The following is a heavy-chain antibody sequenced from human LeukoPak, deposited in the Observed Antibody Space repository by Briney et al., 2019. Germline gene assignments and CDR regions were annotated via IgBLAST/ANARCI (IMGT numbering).Heavy chain of an antibody. D-gene: IGHD3-22*01. CDR1: GGSFSGYY. J-gene: IGHJ6*03. CDR2: IYYSGST. Sequence: SETLSLTCAVYGGSFSGYYWSWLRQPPGKGLEWIGSIYYSGSTYYNPSLKSRVTISVDTSKNQFSLKLSSVTAADTAVYYCTRGSIAYYYMDVWGKGTTVTISS. CDR3: TRGSIAYYYMDV. V-gene: IGHV4-34*01.